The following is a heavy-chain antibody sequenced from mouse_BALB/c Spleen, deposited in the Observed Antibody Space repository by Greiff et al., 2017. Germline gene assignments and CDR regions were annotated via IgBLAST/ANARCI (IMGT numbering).Heavy chain of an antibody. J-gene: IGHJ4*01. CDR3: ARGDYYGNFYAMDY. CDR1: GFTFSSYT. CDR2: ISNGGGST. Sequence: EVQRVESGGGLVQPGGSLKLSCAASGFTFSSYTMSWVRQTPEKRLEWVAYISNGGGSTYYPDTVKGRFTISRDNAKNTLYLQMSSLKSEDTAMYYCARGDYYGNFYAMDYWGQGTSVTVSS. D-gene: IGHD2-1*01. V-gene: IGHV5-12-2*01.